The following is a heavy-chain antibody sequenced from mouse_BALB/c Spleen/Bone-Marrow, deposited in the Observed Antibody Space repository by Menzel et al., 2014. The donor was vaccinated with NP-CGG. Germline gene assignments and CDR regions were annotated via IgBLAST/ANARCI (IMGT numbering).Heavy chain of an antibody. CDR3: ARSPMITEYYAMDY. V-gene: IGHV1S41*01. CDR2: IAPGSGNT. CDR1: GYTFTSYW. J-gene: IGHJ4*01. Sequence: DLVKPGASVKLSCKASGYTFTSYWINWIKQRPGQGLEWIGRIAPGSGNTYYNEMFKGKATLTVDTSSSTAYIQLSSLSSEDSPVYFCARSPMITEYYAMDYWGQGTSVTVSS. D-gene: IGHD2-4*01.